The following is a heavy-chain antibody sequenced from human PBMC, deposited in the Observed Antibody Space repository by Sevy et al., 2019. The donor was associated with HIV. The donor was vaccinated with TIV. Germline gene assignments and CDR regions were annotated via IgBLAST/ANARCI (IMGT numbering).Heavy chain of an antibody. CDR1: GFTFSSYW. Sequence: GGSLRLSCAASGFTFSSYWMSWVRQAPGKGLEWVANIKQDGSEKYYVDSVKGRFTISRDNSKNSLYLQMNSLRAEDTAVYYCARSGSIRYYYDSIGYQNNWFDPWGQGTLVTVSS. V-gene: IGHV3-7*01. D-gene: IGHD3-22*01. J-gene: IGHJ5*02. CDR2: IKQDGSEK. CDR3: ARSGSIRYYYDSIGYQNNWFDP.